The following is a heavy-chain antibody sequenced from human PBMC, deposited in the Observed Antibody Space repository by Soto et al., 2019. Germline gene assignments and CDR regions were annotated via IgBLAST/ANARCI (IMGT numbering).Heavy chain of an antibody. Sequence: VASLKISCKGSAYSFAGYWITWVRQKPGKGLEWMGRIDPSDSQTYYSPSFRGHVTISATKSITTVFLQWSSLRASDTAMYYCARQIYDSDTGPNFQYYFDSWGQGTPVTVSS. J-gene: IGHJ4*02. CDR1: AYSFAGYW. D-gene: IGHD3-22*01. V-gene: IGHV5-10-1*01. CDR3: ARQIYDSDTGPNFQYYFDS. CDR2: IDPSDSQT.